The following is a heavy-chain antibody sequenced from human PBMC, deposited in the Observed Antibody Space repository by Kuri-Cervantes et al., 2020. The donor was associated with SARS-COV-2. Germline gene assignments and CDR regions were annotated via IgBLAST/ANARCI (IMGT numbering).Heavy chain of an antibody. D-gene: IGHD1-26*01. J-gene: IGHJ4*02. CDR1: GFTFSAYT. Sequence: GESLKISCVASGFTFSAYTLNWVRQAPGKGLEWVSSITRSSVYISYADSLKGRFTISRDNAKNSLYLQMNSLRAEDTAVYYCTTGPIVGATWGVDYWGQGTLVTVSS. CDR2: ITRSSVYI. V-gene: IGHV3-21*03. CDR3: TTGPIVGATWGVDY.